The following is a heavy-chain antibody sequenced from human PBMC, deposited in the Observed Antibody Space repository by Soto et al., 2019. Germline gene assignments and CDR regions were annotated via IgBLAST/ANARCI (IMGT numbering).Heavy chain of an antibody. Sequence: EVQLLESGGGLVQPGGSLRLSCAASGFTFSSYAMSWVRQAPGKGLEWVSAISGSGGSTYYADSVKGRFTISRDNSKNPLYLQMNSVRAEDTAVYYCAKDRGRSGGWYVVDYWGPGTLVTVSS. CDR3: AKDRGRSGGWYVVDY. D-gene: IGHD6-19*01. V-gene: IGHV3-23*01. CDR1: GFTFSSYA. J-gene: IGHJ4*02. CDR2: ISGSGGST.